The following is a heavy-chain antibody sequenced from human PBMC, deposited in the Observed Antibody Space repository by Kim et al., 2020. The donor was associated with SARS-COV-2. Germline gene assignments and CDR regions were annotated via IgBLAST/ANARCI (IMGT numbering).Heavy chain of an antibody. CDR1: GFTFSSYA. V-gene: IGHV3-30*04. D-gene: IGHD1-1*01. CDR2: ISYDGSNK. CDR3: ARGGKCRVLYYGMDV. Sequence: GGSLRLSCAASGFTFSSYAMHWVRQAPGKGLEWVAVISYDGSNKYYADSVKGRFTISRDNSKNTLYLQMNSLRAEDTAVYYCARGGKCRVLYYGMDVWGQGTTVTVSS. J-gene: IGHJ6*02.